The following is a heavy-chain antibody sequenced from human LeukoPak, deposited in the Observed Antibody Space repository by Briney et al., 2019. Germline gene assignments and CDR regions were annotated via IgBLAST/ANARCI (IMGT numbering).Heavy chain of an antibody. D-gene: IGHD2-2*01. V-gene: IGHV1-24*01. CDR1: GYTLTELS. CDR3: ANRAGKCSSPSCYGYGRWIHNWFDP. CDR2: FDPEDGEP. Sequence: GASVKVSCRVSGYTLTELSMHWVRQAPGKGLEWMGGFDPEDGEPIYAQKFQGRVSMTEDTSTNTAYMELSSLRSDDTAVYYCANRAGKCSSPSCYGYGRWIHNWFDPWGQGTLVTVSP. J-gene: IGHJ5*02.